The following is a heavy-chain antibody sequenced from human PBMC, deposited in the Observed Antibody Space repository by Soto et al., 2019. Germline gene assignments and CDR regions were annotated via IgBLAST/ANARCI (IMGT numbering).Heavy chain of an antibody. CDR2: ISAYNGNT. CDR1: GYTFTSYG. V-gene: IGHV1-18*01. CDR3: ASGGVLLWFGELLNYYYYGMDV. J-gene: IGHJ6*02. Sequence: QVQLVQSGAEVKNPGASVKVSCKASGYTFTSYGISWVRQAPGQGLEWMGWISAYNGNTNYAQKLQGRVTMTTDTSTSTGYMELTRLRSDDTAVYYCASGGVLLWFGELLNYYYYGMDVWGRGNTVTVSS. D-gene: IGHD3-10*01.